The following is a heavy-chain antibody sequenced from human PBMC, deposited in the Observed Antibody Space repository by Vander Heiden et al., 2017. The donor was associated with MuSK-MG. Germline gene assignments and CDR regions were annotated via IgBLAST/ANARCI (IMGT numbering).Heavy chain of an antibody. CDR1: GLTNFSDYF. V-gene: IGHV3-11*01. CDR3: ARAGYFRHYYYMDV. CDR2: ISSSGQTI. Sequence: QVQLVESGGGLVQPGGSLKLSCTVPGLTNFSDYFMSWIRQAPGQGLEWGSFISSSGQTIYYGESMKGRFTISRDNAKNSLFLQMNSLRVEDTAVYYCARAGYFRHYYYMDVWGKGTTVTVSS. J-gene: IGHJ6*03. D-gene: IGHD5-18*01.